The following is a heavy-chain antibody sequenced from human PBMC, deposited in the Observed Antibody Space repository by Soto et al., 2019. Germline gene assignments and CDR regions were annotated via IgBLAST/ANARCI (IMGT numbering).Heavy chain of an antibody. Sequence: PGESLKISCKGSGYNFANYWIGWVRQMSGKGLEWMGIIRPSNSDTQYSPAFLGQVTISADKSINTAYLQWASLKATDTATYYCSSWHYDYWGQGTLVTVSS. V-gene: IGHV5-51*01. CDR2: IRPSNSDT. CDR1: GYNFANYW. CDR3: SSWHYDY. D-gene: IGHD2-15*01. J-gene: IGHJ4*02.